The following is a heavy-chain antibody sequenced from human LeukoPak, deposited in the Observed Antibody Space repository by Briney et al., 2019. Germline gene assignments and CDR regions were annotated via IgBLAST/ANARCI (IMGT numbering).Heavy chain of an antibody. V-gene: IGHV1-69*13. CDR2: IIPIFGTA. Sequence: SVKVSCKASGYTFISYGISWLRQAPGQGLEWMGGIIPIFGTANYAQKFQGRVTITADESTSTAYMELSSLRSEDTAVYYCASSYNWNPYYYYGMDVWGQGTTVTVSS. J-gene: IGHJ6*02. CDR1: GYTFISYG. CDR3: ASSYNWNPYYYYGMDV. D-gene: IGHD1-20*01.